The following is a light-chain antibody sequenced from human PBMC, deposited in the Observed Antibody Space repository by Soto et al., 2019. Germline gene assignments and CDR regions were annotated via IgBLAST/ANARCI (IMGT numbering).Light chain of an antibody. CDR3: AAWDDSLNAAV. J-gene: IGLJ2*01. CDR1: SSNIGSRT. CDR2: SDN. V-gene: IGLV1-44*01. Sequence: QSVLTQPYSVSGTPGQRVTISCSGSSSNIGSRTLNWYQHLPGTAPNLLIYSDNQRPSGVPDRFSGSTSGTSASLAISGLQSEDEADYYCAAWDDSLNAAVFGGGTKVTVL.